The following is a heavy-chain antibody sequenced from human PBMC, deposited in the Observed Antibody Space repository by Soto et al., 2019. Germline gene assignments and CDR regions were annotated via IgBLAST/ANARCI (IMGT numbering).Heavy chain of an antibody. CDR2: IYYSGST. V-gene: IGHV4-39*07. J-gene: IGHJ4*02. D-gene: IGHD4-17*01. Sequence: SETLSLTCTVSGCSISSSSYYWGWIRQPPGKGLEWIGSIYYSGSTYYNPSLKSRVTISVDTSKNQFSLKLSSVTAADTAVYYCARDSSIYGDPFDYWGQGTLVTVSS. CDR1: GCSISSSSYY. CDR3: ARDSSIYGDPFDY.